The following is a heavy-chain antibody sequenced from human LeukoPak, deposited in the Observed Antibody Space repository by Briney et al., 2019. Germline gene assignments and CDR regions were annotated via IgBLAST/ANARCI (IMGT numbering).Heavy chain of an antibody. D-gene: IGHD2-15*01. V-gene: IGHV4-4*07. CDR1: GGSISSYF. CDR3: AREDPLVAARGLDY. J-gene: IGHJ4*02. Sequence: SETLSLTCTVSGGSISSYFWSWIRQPAGKGLEWIGRIYASGNTNYNPSLKSRLTMSIDTSKNQFSLRLSSVTAADTAVYYCAREDPLVAARGLDYRGQGTLVTVSS. CDR2: IYASGNT.